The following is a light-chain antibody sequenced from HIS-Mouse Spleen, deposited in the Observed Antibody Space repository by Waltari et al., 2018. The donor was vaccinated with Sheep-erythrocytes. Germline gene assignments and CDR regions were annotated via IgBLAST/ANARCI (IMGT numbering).Light chain of an antibody. CDR1: SSDVGGYNY. CDR2: EVS. V-gene: IGLV2-8*01. CDR3: SSYAGSNNWV. J-gene: IGLJ3*02. Sequence: QSALTQPPSASGSPGQSVTISCTGISSDVGGYNYVSWYQQHPGKAPKLMIYEVSKRPSGFPDRFCGSKSGNTASLTVSGLQAEDEADYYCSSYAGSNNWVFGGGTKLTVL.